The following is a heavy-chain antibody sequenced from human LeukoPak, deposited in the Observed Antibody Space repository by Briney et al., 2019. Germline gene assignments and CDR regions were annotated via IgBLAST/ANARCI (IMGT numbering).Heavy chain of an antibody. CDR2: IYSGGVT. D-gene: IGHD1-26*01. CDR1: GFIVSSNY. Sequence: GGSLRLSCAASGFIVSSNYMSWVRQAPGKGLEWVSLIYSGGVTYYADSVKGRFIISRDNSKNTLFLQMNSLRAEDTAVYYCARAPSGRSDYWYFDLWGRGTLVTVSS. CDR3: ARAPSGRSDYWYFDL. V-gene: IGHV3-53*01. J-gene: IGHJ2*01.